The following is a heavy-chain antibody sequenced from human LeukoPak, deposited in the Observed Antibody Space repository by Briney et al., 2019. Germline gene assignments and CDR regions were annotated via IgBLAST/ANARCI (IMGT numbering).Heavy chain of an antibody. J-gene: IGHJ4*02. V-gene: IGHV1-24*01. CDR1: GYTLTELS. CDR3: ATAPLEQLVFDY. D-gene: IGHD6-6*01. Sequence: ASVNVSCTVSGYTLTELSMHWVRQAPGKGLEWMGGFDPEDGETIYAQKFQGRVTMTEDTSTDTAYMELSSLRSEDTAVYYCATAPLEQLVFDYWGQGTLVTVSS. CDR2: FDPEDGET.